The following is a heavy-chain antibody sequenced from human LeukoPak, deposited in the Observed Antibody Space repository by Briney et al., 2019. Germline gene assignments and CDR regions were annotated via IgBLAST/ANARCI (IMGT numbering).Heavy chain of an antibody. CDR2: ISSSSSTI. J-gene: IGHJ4*02. CDR1: GFTFSSYS. V-gene: IGHV3-48*01. Sequence: GGSLRLSCAASGFTFSSYSMNWVRQAPGKGLEWVSYISSSSSTIYYADSVKGRFTISRDNSKNTLYLQMNSLRAEDTAVYYCAKDTSARRGSLNGWGQGTLVTVSS. D-gene: IGHD3-16*02. CDR3: AKDTSARRGSLNG.